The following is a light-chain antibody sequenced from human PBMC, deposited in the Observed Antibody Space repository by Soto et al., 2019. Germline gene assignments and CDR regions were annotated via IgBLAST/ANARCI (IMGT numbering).Light chain of an antibody. Sequence: DIQMTQYPSTLSASVGDRITITCRASQSVRSWLAWYQQKPGRAPKFLIYDASSLESGVPSRFSGSGSGTEFTLTISNLQPDDFATHYCQQYDNYPLTFGGGTKVEI. CDR3: QQYDNYPLT. V-gene: IGKV1-5*01. J-gene: IGKJ4*01. CDR2: DAS. CDR1: QSVRSW.